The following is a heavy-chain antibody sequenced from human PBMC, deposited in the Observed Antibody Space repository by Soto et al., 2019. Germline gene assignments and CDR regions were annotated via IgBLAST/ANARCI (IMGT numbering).Heavy chain of an antibody. CDR1: GYTFTSYG. CDR3: AGIGGGDYIWGSYGFAFDI. V-gene: IGHV1-18*01. D-gene: IGHD3-16*02. CDR2: ISAYNGNT. Sequence: ASVKVSCKASGYTFTSYGISWVRQAPGQGLEWMGWISAYNGNTNYAQKLQGRVTMTTDTSTSTGYMELRSLRSDDTAVYYCAGIGGGDYIWGSYGFAFDIWGQGTMVTVSS. J-gene: IGHJ3*02.